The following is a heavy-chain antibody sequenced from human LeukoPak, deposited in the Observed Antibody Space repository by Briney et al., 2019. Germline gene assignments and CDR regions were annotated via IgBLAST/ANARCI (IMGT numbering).Heavy chain of an antibody. D-gene: IGHD2-2*01. CDR3: XXXXXVVVPAATSHXXYXXXDV. CDR1: GYSISSGYY. V-gene: IGHV4-38-2*01. Sequence: PSETLSLTCAVSGYSISSGYYSGWIRQPPGKGLEWIGSIYHSGSTYYNPSLKSRFTISVDTSKNQFSLKLSSVTAVDTAVFYXXXXXXVVVPAATSHXXYXXXDVXGKGTTVTVSS. CDR2: IYHSGST. J-gene: IGHJ6*03.